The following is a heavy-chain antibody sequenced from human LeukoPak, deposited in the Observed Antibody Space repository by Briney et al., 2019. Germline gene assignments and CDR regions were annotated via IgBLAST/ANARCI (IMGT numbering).Heavy chain of an antibody. Sequence: GGSLILSCAASGFTFSSYGMYWVRQAPGKGLEWVAFIRNDGSNKYYADSVKGRFTISRDNSKNTLYLQMNSLRADDTALYYCAKDHQAASAWTSLDYWGKGTLVTVSS. CDR1: GFTFSSYG. CDR2: IRNDGSNK. J-gene: IGHJ4*02. V-gene: IGHV3-30*02. D-gene: IGHD6-13*01. CDR3: AKDHQAASAWTSLDY.